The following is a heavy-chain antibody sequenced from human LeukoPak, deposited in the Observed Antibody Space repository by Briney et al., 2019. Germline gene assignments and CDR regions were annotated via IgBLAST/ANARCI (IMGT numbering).Heavy chain of an antibody. Sequence: GGSLRLSCAASGFTFSTSWMSWVRQAPGKGLEWVVNIKRDGSEKYYVDSVKGRFTISRDNSKNSLYLQMDSLRAEDTAVYYCARISTSVAGADYWGQGTLVTVSS. CDR3: ARISTSVAGADY. D-gene: IGHD6-19*01. J-gene: IGHJ4*02. V-gene: IGHV3-7*01. CDR2: IKRDGSEK. CDR1: GFTFSTSW.